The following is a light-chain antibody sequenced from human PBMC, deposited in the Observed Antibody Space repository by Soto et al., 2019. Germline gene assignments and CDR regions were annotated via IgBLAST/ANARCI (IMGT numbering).Light chain of an antibody. J-gene: IGKJ3*01. V-gene: IGKV3-11*01. CDR2: DAS. CDR1: QGIGRY. Sequence: EIVLTQSPGTLSLSPGESATLSCRASQGIGRYLAWFQQKPGQPPRLLIYDASTRATGIPGRFSGSGSGTDSTLTISSLEPEDFAVYYCHQRSNWPLTFGPGTKVEI. CDR3: HQRSNWPLT.